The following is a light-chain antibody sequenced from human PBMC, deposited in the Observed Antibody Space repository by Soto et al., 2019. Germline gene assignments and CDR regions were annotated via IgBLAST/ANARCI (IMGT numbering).Light chain of an antibody. CDR3: QQYGGSPLT. CDR2: GAS. Sequence: MTQFPATLYVYRGERATLSCRASQSVRSNLAWYQQKPGQAPRLLIYGASNRATGIPDRFSGSGSGTDFTLTISRLEPEDFAVYYCQQYGGSPLTFGGGTKVDIK. J-gene: IGKJ4*01. CDR1: QSVRSN. V-gene: IGKV3-20*01.